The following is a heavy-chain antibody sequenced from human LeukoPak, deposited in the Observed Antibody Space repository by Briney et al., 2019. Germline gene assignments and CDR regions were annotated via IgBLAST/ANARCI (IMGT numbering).Heavy chain of an antibody. Sequence: PGGSLRLSCAASGFTFSNYVMSWVRQAPGKGPEWVSGIIGGGGSTFYAESVTGRFTISRDNSKNTLFLQMNTLRAEDTAVYYCVKDGRRSPPCWGQGTLVTVSS. V-gene: IGHV3-23*01. D-gene: IGHD2-15*01. CDR1: GFTFSNYV. CDR3: VKDGRRSPPC. J-gene: IGHJ4*02. CDR2: IIGGGGST.